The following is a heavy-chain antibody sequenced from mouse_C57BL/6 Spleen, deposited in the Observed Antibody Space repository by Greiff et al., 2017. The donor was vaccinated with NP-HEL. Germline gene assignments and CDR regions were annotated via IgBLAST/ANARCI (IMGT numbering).Heavy chain of an antibody. CDR3: AREGSVVADFDY. J-gene: IGHJ2*01. D-gene: IGHD1-1*01. Sequence: EVQLQQSGPELVKPGASVKMSCKASGYTFTDYNMHWVKQSHGKSLEWIGYINPNNGGTRYNQKFKGKATLTVNKSSSTAYMELRSMTSEDSAVYYSAREGSVVADFDYWGQGTTLTVSS. CDR1: GYTFTDYN. CDR2: INPNNGGT. V-gene: IGHV1-22*01.